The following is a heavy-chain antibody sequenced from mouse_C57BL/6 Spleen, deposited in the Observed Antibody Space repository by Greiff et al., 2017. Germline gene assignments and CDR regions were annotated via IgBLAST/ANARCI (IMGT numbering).Heavy chain of an antibody. Sequence: EVKLVESGGGLVQPGGSMKLSCVASGFTFSNYWMNWVRQSPEKGLEWVAQIRLKSDNYATHYAESVKGRFTISRDDSKSSVYLQMNNLRAEDTGMYYCTGANYYGSSSPWFAYWGQGTLVTVSA. V-gene: IGHV6-3*01. CDR2: IRLKSDNYAT. CDR1: GFTFSNYW. D-gene: IGHD1-1*01. CDR3: TGANYYGSSSPWFAY. J-gene: IGHJ3*01.